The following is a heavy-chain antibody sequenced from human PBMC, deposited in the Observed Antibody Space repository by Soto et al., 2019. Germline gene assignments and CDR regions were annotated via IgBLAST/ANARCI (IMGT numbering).Heavy chain of an antibody. CDR3: ARGSRYIAARNDAFDI. Sequence: QVHLVQSGAEVKKPGASVKVSCKASGYTSTTYGISWVRQAPEQGLEWMGWISAYNGNTKYAQKFQDRVTMTTDTPTSTAYMELRSLTSDDTAMYYCARGSRYIAARNDAFDIWGRGTMVTVSS. D-gene: IGHD6-6*01. J-gene: IGHJ3*02. V-gene: IGHV1-18*01. CDR2: ISAYNGNT. CDR1: GYTSTTYG.